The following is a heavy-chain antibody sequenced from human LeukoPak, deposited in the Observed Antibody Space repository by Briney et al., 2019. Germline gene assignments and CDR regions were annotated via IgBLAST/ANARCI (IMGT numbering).Heavy chain of an antibody. D-gene: IGHD3-3*01. Sequence: ASVKVSCKASGYTFTSYAMHWVRQAPGQRLEWMGWSNAGNGNTKYSQEFQGRVTITRGTSASTAYMELSSLRSEDMAVYYCASGLLRFLEWLLYDNWFDPWGQGTLVTVSS. CDR2: SNAGNGNT. CDR1: GYTFTSYA. V-gene: IGHV1-3*02. J-gene: IGHJ5*02. CDR3: ASGLLRFLEWLLYDNWFDP.